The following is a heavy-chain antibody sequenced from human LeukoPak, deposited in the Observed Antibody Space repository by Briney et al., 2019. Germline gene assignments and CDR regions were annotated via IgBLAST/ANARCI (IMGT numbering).Heavy chain of an antibody. CDR3: ARVKGLDYYGSGSYNWFDP. D-gene: IGHD3-10*01. CDR2: ISAYNGNT. J-gene: IGHJ5*02. Sequence: GASVKVSCKASGYTFTSYGISWVRQAPGQGLEWMGWISAYNGNTNYAQKLQGRVTMTTDTSTSTAYMELRSLRSDDTAVYYCARVKGLDYYGSGSYNWFDPWGQGTLVTVSS. V-gene: IGHV1-18*01. CDR1: GYTFTSYG.